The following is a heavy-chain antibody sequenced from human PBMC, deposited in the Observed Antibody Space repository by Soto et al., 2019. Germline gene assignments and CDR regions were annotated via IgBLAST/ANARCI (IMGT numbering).Heavy chain of an antibody. CDR1: GGSICSCDYY. J-gene: IGHJ5*02. Sequence: SETLSLSCTVSGGSICSCDYYWSLIRQPPGKGLEWIGYIYYSGSTYYNPSLKSRVTISVDTSKNQFSLKLSSVTAADTAVYYCARDFRNYDSSGLINWFDPWGQGTLVTVSS. V-gene: IGHV4-30-4*01. CDR2: IYYSGST. CDR3: ARDFRNYDSSGLINWFDP. D-gene: IGHD3-22*01.